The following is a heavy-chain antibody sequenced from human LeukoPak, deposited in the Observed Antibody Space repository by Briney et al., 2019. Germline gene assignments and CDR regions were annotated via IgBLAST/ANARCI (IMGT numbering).Heavy chain of an antibody. CDR2: MSGGGGSI. J-gene: IGHJ4*02. CDR1: GFTFTNYA. CDR3: AKGYDSSTYSSLHY. Sequence: PGGSLRLSCAASGFTFTNYAMNWVRQAPGKGLEWLAAMSGGGGSIFYADSVKGRFTISRDNSKNTLDLEMNSLRAEDTAVYYCAKGYDSSTYSSLHYWGRGALVTVSS. D-gene: IGHD3-22*01. V-gene: IGHV3-23*01.